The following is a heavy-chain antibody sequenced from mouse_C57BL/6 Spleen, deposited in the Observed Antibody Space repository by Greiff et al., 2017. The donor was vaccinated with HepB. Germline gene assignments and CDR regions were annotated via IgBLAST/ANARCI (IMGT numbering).Heavy chain of an antibody. V-gene: IGHV1-81*01. CDR3: ARSGDSSDYFDY. CDR1: GYTFTSYG. Sequence: VQLQQSGAELARPGASVKLSCKASGYTFTSYGISWVKQRTGQGLEWIGEIYPRSGNTYYNEKFKGKATLTADKSSSTAYMELRSLTSEDSAVYFCARSGDSSDYFDYWGQGTTLTVSS. CDR2: IYPRSGNT. D-gene: IGHD3-3*01. J-gene: IGHJ2*01.